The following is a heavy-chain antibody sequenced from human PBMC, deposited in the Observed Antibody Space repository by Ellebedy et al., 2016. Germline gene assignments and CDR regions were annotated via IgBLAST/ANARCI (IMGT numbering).Heavy chain of an antibody. J-gene: IGHJ4*02. V-gene: IGHV3-23*01. D-gene: IGHD4-17*01. Sequence: GESLKISXTASGLNFNTFFKSWVRQAPGKGLEWVSTISAGSDTTRLADSVKGRFTISRDSSKNSVYLRMSNLRVEDTAVYYCRQGHYADLWGQGTLVTVSS. CDR3: RQGHYADL. CDR2: ISAGSDTT. CDR1: GLNFNTFF.